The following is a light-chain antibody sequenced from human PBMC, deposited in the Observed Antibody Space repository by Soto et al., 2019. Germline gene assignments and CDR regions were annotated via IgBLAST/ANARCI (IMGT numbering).Light chain of an antibody. Sequence: QSVLTQPASVFGSPGQSITISCTGTSSDVGGYNFVSWYQQHPGKAPKLMIYEVSSRPSGVSNRFSGSKSGNTAPLTISGLQPEDEADYYCSSYTTSSTVVFGTGTKVTV. CDR3: SSYTTSSTVV. CDR2: EVS. J-gene: IGLJ1*01. V-gene: IGLV2-14*03. CDR1: SSDVGGYNF.